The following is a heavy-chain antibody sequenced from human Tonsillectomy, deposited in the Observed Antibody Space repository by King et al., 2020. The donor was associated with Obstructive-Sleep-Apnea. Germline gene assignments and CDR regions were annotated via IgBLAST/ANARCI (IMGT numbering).Heavy chain of an antibody. CDR3: THSRNSGGHPDDFVD. J-gene: IGHJ4*02. CDR1: GFSLTTSGVG. CDR2: IYCDDDK. D-gene: IGHD1-7*01. V-gene: IGHV2-5*02. Sequence: TLKESGPTLVKPTQTLTLTCTFSGFSLTTSGVGVGWIRQPPGKPLEWLALIYCDDDKHYSPSLKSRLTITKDTTKNQVLLPMTNIDPVDTATYYCTHSRNSGGHPDDFVDWGEGPLVTVAS.